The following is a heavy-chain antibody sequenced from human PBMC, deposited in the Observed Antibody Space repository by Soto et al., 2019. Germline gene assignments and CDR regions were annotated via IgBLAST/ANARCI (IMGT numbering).Heavy chain of an antibody. CDR3: AGAYSSSSVGVDY. D-gene: IGHD6-6*01. CDR2: IYPGDSDT. CDR1: GYSFTSYW. V-gene: IGHV5-51*01. J-gene: IGHJ4*02. Sequence: GESLKISCKGSGYSFTSYWIGWVRQMPGKGLEWMGIIYPGDSDTRYSPSFQGQVTISADKSISTAYLQWSSLKASDTAMYYCAGAYSSSSVGVDYWGQGPLVTVCS.